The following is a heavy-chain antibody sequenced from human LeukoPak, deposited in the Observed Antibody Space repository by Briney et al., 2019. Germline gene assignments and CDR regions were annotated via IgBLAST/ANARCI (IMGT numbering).Heavy chain of an antibody. CDR3: ARTRTDFVGYYSDY. CDR1: GFTFSSYA. Sequence: GGSLRLSCAASGFTFSSYAIHWVRQAPGKGLEWVAVISYDGSNKYYADSVKGRFTISRDNSKNTLYLQMNSLRAEDTAVYYCARTRTDFVGYYSDYWGQGTLVTVSS. D-gene: IGHD3/OR15-3a*01. V-gene: IGHV3-30*04. J-gene: IGHJ4*02. CDR2: ISYDGSNK.